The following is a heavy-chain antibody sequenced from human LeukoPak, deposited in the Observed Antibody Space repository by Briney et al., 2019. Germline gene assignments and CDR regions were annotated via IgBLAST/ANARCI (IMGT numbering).Heavy chain of an antibody. V-gene: IGHV7-4-1*02. CDR1: GYTFTSYA. CDR3: ARELEQQLVPDYYYYGMDV. J-gene: IGHJ6*02. CDR2: INTNTGNP. Sequence: ASVKVSCKASGYTFTSYAMNWVRQAPGQGLEWMGWINTNTGNPTYAQGFTGRFVFSLDTSVSTAYLQISSLKAEDTAVYYCARELEQQLVPDYYYYGMDVWGQGTTVTVSS. D-gene: IGHD6-13*01.